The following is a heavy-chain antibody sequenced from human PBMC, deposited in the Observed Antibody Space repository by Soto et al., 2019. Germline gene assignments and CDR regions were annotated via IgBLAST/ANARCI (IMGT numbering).Heavy chain of an antibody. J-gene: IGHJ6*04. D-gene: IGHD3-3*01. CDR1: GYSFTSYW. CDR3: ARPLSNYDFWSGYWSSDYYYGMDV. Sequence: GESLKISCKGSGYSFTSYWIGWVHHMPGKGLEWVGIIYPGGSDTRYSPSFQGQVTISADKSISTAYLQWSSLKASDTTMYHCARPLSNYDFWSGYWSSDYYYGMDVWGKGTTVAVSS. CDR2: IYPGGSDT. V-gene: IGHV5-51*07.